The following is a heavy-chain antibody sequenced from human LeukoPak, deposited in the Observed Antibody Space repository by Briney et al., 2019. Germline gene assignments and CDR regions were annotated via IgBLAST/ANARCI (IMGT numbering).Heavy chain of an antibody. V-gene: IGHV3-21*01. CDR3: ARDRTYYDILTGYSYNWFDP. CDR1: GCTFSSYS. D-gene: IGHD3-9*01. J-gene: IGHJ5*02. Sequence: GGSLRLSCAASGCTFSSYSMNWVRQAPGKGLEWVSSISSSSSYIYYADSVKGRFTISRDNAKNSLYLQMNSLRAEDTAVYYCARDRTYYDILTGYSYNWFDPWGQGTLVTVSS. CDR2: ISSSSSYI.